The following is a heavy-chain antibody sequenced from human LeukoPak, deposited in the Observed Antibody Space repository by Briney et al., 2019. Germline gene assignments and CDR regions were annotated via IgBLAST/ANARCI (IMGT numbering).Heavy chain of an antibody. V-gene: IGHV1-8*01. CDR2: MNPNSGNT. CDR3: ASLAGVTYGFDY. CDR1: GYTFTSYD. J-gene: IGHJ4*02. D-gene: IGHD2-21*02. Sequence: ASVKVSCKASGYTFTSYDINWVRQATGQGLEWMGWMNPNSGNTGYAQKFQGRVTMTRNTSTSTAYMELSSLRSEDTAVYYCASLAGVTYGFDYWGQGTLVTVSS.